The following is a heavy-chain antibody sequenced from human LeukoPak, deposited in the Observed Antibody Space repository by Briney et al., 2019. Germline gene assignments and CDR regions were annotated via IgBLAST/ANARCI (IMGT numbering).Heavy chain of an antibody. CDR3: AKGWIQLWLLDY. D-gene: IGHD5-18*01. CDR2: ISYDGSNK. V-gene: IGHV3-30*18. J-gene: IGHJ4*02. CDR1: GFTFSSYG. Sequence: PGGSLRFSCAASGFTFSSYGMHWVRQAPGKGLEWVAVISYDGSNKYYADSVKGRFTISRDNSKNTLYLQMNSLRAEDTAVYYCAKGWIQLWLLDYWGQGTLVTVSS.